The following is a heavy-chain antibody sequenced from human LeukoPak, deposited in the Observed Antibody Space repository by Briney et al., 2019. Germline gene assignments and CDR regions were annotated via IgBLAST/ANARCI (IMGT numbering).Heavy chain of an antibody. CDR3: AKTGYSSAWFDY. V-gene: IGHV4-4*02. CDR1: GGSISSSYW. J-gene: IGHJ4*02. CDR2: IYHTGST. D-gene: IGHD6-25*01. Sequence: SETLSLTCAVSGGSISSSYWWNWVRQPPGKGLEWIGEIYHTGSTNYNPSLKSRVTISVDKSKNQFSLKLNSVTAADTAVYYCAKTGYSSAWFDYWGQGTLVTVSS.